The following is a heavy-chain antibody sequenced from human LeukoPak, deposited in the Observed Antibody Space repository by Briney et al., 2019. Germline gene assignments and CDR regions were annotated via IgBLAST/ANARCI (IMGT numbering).Heavy chain of an antibody. V-gene: IGHV3-20*04. CDR2: INWNGYST. CDR1: GFTFDDYG. Sequence: PGGSLRLSCVASGFTFDDYGMSWVRQAPGKGLEWVSGINWNGYSTRYADSVKGRFTISRDNSKNTLYLQMNSLRAEDTAVYYCAKDREGYYYYYMDVWGKGTTVTISS. CDR3: AKDREGYYYYYMDV. J-gene: IGHJ6*03.